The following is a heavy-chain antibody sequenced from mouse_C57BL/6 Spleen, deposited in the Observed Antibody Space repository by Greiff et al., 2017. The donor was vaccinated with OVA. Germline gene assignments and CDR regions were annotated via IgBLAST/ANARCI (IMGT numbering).Heavy chain of an antibody. D-gene: IGHD3-2*02. Sequence: VQGVESGAELVRPGASVKLSCKASGYTFTDYYINWVKQRPGQGLEWIARIYPGSGNTYYNEKFKGKATLTAEKYSSTAYMQLSSLTSEDSAVYFCARWLDSSGSDYWGQGTTLTVSS. CDR1: GYTFTDYY. V-gene: IGHV1-76*01. CDR3: ARWLDSSGSDY. J-gene: IGHJ2*01. CDR2: IYPGSGNT.